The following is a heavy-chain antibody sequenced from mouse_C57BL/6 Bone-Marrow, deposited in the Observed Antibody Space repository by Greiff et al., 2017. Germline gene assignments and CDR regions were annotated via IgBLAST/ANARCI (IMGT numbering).Heavy chain of an antibody. J-gene: IGHJ1*03. D-gene: IGHD2-3*01. CDR1: GFTFSDAW. V-gene: IGHV6-6*01. CDR3: TGYDCYPWYFDV. Sequence: GGSMKLSCAASGFTFSDAWMDWVRQSPEKGLEWVAEIRHKANNHATYYAESVKGRFTISRDDSKSSVYLQMNSLRAEDTGIYYCTGYDCYPWYFDVWGTGTTVTVSS. CDR2: IRHKANNHAT.